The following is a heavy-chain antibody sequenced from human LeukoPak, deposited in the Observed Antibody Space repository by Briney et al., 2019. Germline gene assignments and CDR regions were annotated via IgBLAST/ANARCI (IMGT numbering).Heavy chain of an antibody. CDR1: RFTFTVDS. V-gene: IGHV3-7*01. CDR3: ARSYYYDSSGYYYYFDY. Sequence: GGSLRLSCAASRFTFTVDSMSWVREAPGKGLEWVANITQDGSENYYVDSLKGRFTISRDKAKNSLYLQLNSLSAEDTAVYYSARSYYYDSSGYYYYFDYWGQGTLVTVSS. D-gene: IGHD3-22*01. J-gene: IGHJ4*02. CDR2: ITQDGSEN.